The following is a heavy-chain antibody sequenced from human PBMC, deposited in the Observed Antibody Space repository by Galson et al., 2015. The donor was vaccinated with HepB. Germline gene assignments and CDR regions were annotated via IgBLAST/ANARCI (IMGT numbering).Heavy chain of an antibody. CDR3: AKDELGIGENYFDY. V-gene: IGHV3-23*01. D-gene: IGHD7-27*01. CDR1: GFNFNIYA. CDR2: ISASGSRT. Sequence: SLRLSCAASGFNFNIYAMSWVRQAPGKGLEWVSGISASGSRTYYADSVRGRFAISRDNSKNTLYLQMSSLRVDDTAVYYCAKDELGIGENYFDYWGQGNLVTVSS. J-gene: IGHJ4*02.